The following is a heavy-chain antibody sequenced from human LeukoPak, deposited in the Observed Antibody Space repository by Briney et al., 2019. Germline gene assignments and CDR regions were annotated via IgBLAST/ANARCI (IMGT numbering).Heavy chain of an antibody. D-gene: IGHD6-19*01. J-gene: IGHJ6*02. V-gene: IGHV1-46*01. CDR3: AREGYIPVGGREGRGYYYGMDV. CDR1: GYTFTSYH. CDR2: IYPSSGAT. Sequence: ASVKVSCKASGYTFTSYHMHWVRQAPGQGLEWVGIIYPSSGATSYVPKFQGRVTMTSDTSTSTVYMELSSLRSEDTAVYYCAREGYIPVGGREGRGYYYGMDVWGQGTTVTVSS.